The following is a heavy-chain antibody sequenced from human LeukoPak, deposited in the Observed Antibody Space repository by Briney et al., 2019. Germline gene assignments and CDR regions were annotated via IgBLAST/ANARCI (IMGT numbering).Heavy chain of an antibody. CDR3: ARDRGYSGYELYCLDY. D-gene: IGHD5-12*01. J-gene: IGHJ4*02. Sequence: SETLSLTCPVSGDSISSSSDFWGWIRQPPGKGLEWIGSIYYSGSTYYNPSLKSRVTISVDTSKNQFSLKLSSVTAADTAVYYCARDRGYSGYELYCLDYWGQGTLVTVSS. CDR1: GDSISSSSDF. CDR2: IYYSGST. V-gene: IGHV4-39*07.